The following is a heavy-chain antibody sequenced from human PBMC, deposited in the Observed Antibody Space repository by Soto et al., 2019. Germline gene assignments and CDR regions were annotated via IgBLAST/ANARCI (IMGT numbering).Heavy chain of an antibody. CDR2: INAGNGNT. J-gene: IGHJ4*02. D-gene: IGHD2-15*01. CDR1: GYTFTSYA. CDR3: ARGPGGPDGPGDY. Sequence: QVQLVQSGAEVKKPGASVKVSCKASGYTFTSYAMHWVRQAPGQRLEWMGWINAGNGNTKYSQKFQGRVTITRDTSASTADRELSSLISEDTAVYYCARGPGGPDGPGDYWGQGTLVTVSS. V-gene: IGHV1-3*01.